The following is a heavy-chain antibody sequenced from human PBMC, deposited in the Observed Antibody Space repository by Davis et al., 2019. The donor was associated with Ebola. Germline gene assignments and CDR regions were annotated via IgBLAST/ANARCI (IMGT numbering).Heavy chain of an antibody. Sequence: SETLSLTCTVSGASISSRSYYWGWIRQPPGKGLEWVGSFSYGDNTHYYNPSLRSRVTISVDTSRNQFSLKLSSATAADTAVYYCAKDDWYFYDTSGYLRWFDPWGQGTLVTVSS. CDR2: FSYGDNTH. V-gene: IGHV4-39*02. D-gene: IGHD3-22*01. CDR1: GASISSRSYY. J-gene: IGHJ5*02. CDR3: AKDDWYFYDTSGYLRWFDP.